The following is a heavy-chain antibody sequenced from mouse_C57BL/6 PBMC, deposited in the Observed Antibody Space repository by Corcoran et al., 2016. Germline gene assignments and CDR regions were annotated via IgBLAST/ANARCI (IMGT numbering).Heavy chain of an antibody. CDR1: GYTFTDYY. J-gene: IGHJ1*03. D-gene: IGHD2-4*01. CDR3: ARSRIYYDYDDWYFDV. V-gene: IGHV1-76*01. CDR2: IYPGSGNT. Sequence: QVQLKQSGAELVRPGASVKLSCKASGYTFTDYYINWVKQRPGQGLEWIARIYPGSGNTYYNEKFKGKATLTAEKSSSTAYMQLSSLTSEDSAVYFCARSRIYYDYDDWYFDVWGTGTTVTVSS.